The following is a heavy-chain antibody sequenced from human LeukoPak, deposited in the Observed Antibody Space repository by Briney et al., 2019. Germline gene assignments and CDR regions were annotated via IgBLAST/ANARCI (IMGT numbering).Heavy chain of an antibody. D-gene: IGHD1-26*01. Sequence: PARSLSLSCVASGFTFDDYAMQWVRQAPGKGLEWVSGISWNSGSIGYADSVKGRFTISRDNAKNSLYLQMNSLRAEDTALYYCAKAFPLGAIPVGMDVWGQGTTVTVSS. V-gene: IGHV3-9*01. J-gene: IGHJ6*02. CDR3: AKAFPLGAIPVGMDV. CDR1: GFTFDDYA. CDR2: ISWNSGSI.